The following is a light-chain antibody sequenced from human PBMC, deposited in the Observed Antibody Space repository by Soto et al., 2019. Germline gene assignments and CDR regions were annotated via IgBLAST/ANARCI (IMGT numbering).Light chain of an antibody. CDR2: GAS. V-gene: IGKV3-20*01. J-gene: IGKJ5*01. CDR1: HSVSSSY. CDR3: QQYGSSPPIT. Sequence: EIVLTQSPGTLSLSPGERATLSCRASHSVSSSYLAWYQQKPGQAPRLLIYGASTRATGIPDRFSGSGSGRDFTLTISRLEPEDFAAYYCQQYGSSPPITFGQGTRLEIK.